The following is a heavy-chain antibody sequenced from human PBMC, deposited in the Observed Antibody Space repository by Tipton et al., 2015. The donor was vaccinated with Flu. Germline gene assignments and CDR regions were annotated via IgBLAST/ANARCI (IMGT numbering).Heavy chain of an antibody. CDR2: IYTNTNT. CDR1: GDSISRGSYY. Sequence: TLSLTCTVSGDSISRGSYYYNWVRQPAGEGLEWIGRIYTNTNTNYNASLKSRVTISIDTSKNQFSLKLSSVTAADTAVYYCAREKIVGTSLYYFDYWGQGTLVTVSS. J-gene: IGHJ4*02. D-gene: IGHD1-26*01. V-gene: IGHV4-61*02. CDR3: AREKIVGTSLYYFDY.